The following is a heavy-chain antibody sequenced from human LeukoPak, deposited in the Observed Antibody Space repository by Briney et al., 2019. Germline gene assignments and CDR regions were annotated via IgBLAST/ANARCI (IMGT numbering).Heavy chain of an antibody. CDR1: GFTVSSNY. CDR2: IYSGGST. CDR3: ARDRTGTTSDYYYYMDV. D-gene: IGHD1-7*01. J-gene: IGHJ6*03. Sequence: GGSLRLSCAASGFTVSSNYMSWVRQAPGKGLEWVSVIYSGGSTYYADSVKGRFTISRDNSKNTLYLQMNSLSAEDTAVYYCARDRTGTTSDYYYYMDVWGKGTTVTVSS. V-gene: IGHV3-53*01.